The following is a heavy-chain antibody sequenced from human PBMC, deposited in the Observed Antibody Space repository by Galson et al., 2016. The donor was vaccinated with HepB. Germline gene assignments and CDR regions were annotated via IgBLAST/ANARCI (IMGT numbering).Heavy chain of an antibody. D-gene: IGHD3-16*01. CDR1: GFTVSSNY. V-gene: IGHV3-53*01. J-gene: IGHJ6*03. CDR2: IYSGGST. CDR3: ARNKATARVWGHYYYYMDV. Sequence: SLRLSCAGSGFTVSSNYLSWVRQAPGKGLEWVSVIYSGGSTYYADSVRGRFTISRDNSNNILYLQMNSLRAEDTAVYYCARNKATARVWGHYYYYMDVWGKGTTVTVSS.